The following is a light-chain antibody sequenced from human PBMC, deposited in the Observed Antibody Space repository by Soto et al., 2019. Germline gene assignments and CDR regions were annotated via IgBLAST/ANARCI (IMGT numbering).Light chain of an antibody. CDR3: QQYRSSTT. CDR1: RGVSANY. CDR2: GAS. J-gene: IGKJ5*01. V-gene: IGKV3-20*01. Sequence: EHFFTHSPVAIFLSPFYVATLSYMAGRGVSANYLAWYQQKPGQAPSLLVYGASMRAAGIPGRFSGSGSGTDFTLTSSRQAADDFAVYYWQQYRSSTTFGQGTRLEIK.